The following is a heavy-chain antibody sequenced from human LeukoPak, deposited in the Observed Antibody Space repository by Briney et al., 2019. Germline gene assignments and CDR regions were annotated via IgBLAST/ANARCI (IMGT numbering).Heavy chain of an antibody. Sequence: SVKVSCKASGGTFSSYTISWVRQAPGQGLEWMGGIIPIFGTANYAQKFQGRVTITADESTSTAYMELSSLRSEDTAVYYCARALDTAMGRKNYYHYYGMDVWGQGTTVTVSS. V-gene: IGHV1-69*13. D-gene: IGHD5-18*01. CDR3: ARALDTAMGRKNYYHYYGMDV. CDR2: IIPIFGTA. J-gene: IGHJ6*02. CDR1: GGTFSSYT.